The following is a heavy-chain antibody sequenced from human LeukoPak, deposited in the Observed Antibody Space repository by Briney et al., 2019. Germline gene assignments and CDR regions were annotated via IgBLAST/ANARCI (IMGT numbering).Heavy chain of an antibody. D-gene: IGHD6-13*01. CDR1: GFTFSSYG. CDR2: ISYDGSNK. CDR3: TRVNRGSWYDY. V-gene: IGHV3-30*03. Sequence: PGGSLRLSCAASGFTFSSYGMHWVRQAPGKGLEWVAVISYDGSNKYYADSVKGRFTISRDNSKNTLYLQMNSLRGEDTAVYYCTRVNRGSWYDYWGQGTLGTVSP. J-gene: IGHJ4*02.